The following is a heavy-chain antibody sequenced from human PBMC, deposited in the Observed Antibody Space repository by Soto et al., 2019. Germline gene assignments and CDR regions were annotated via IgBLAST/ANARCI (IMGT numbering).Heavy chain of an antibody. D-gene: IGHD2-15*01. J-gene: IGHJ6*03. Sequence: VQLVESGGGLVQPGGSLRLSCAASGFTFSNYWMYWVRQAPGKGLVWVSRINSDGSVSSYADSVQGRLTISRDNVKNTLYLQMDRLRAEATAVYYCARGDCVGGTCYSLAGSFYYYMDVWGKGTTVTVFS. CDR2: INSDGSVS. CDR1: GFTFSNYW. CDR3: ARGDCVGGTCYSLAGSFYYYMDV. V-gene: IGHV3-74*01.